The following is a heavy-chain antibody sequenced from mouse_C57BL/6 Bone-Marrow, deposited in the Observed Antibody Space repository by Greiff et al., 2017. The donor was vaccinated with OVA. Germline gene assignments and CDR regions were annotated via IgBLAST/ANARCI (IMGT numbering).Heavy chain of an antibody. CDR1: GYTFTSYW. D-gene: IGHD1-1*01. J-gene: IGHJ3*01. CDR3: ARRGYGSSYLFAY. Sequence: VQLQQSGAELVMPGASVKLSCKASGYTFTSYWMHWVKQRPGQGLEWIGEIDPSDSYTNYNQKFKGKSTLTVDKSSSTAYMQLSSLTSEDSAVYYCARRGYGSSYLFAYWGQGTLVTVSA. CDR2: IDPSDSYT. V-gene: IGHV1-69*01.